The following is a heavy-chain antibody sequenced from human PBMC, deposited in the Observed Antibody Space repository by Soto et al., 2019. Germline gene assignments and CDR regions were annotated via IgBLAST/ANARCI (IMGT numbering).Heavy chain of an antibody. J-gene: IGHJ4*02. CDR1: GGTFSSYT. CDR2: IIPILGIA. Sequence: QVQLVQSGAEVKKPGSSVKVSCKASGGTFSSYTISWVRQAPGQGLEWMGRIIPILGIANYAQKFQGRVTITADKSTSTAYMGLSSLRSEDTAVYYCARWGQTGEYYFDYWGQGTPVTVSS. D-gene: IGHD3-16*01. V-gene: IGHV1-69*02. CDR3: ARWGQTGEYYFDY.